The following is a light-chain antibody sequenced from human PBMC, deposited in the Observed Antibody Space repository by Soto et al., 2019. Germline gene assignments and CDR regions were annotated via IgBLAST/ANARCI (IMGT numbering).Light chain of an antibody. Sequence: DIQMTQSPSTLSGSVGDRVTITCRASQTISSWLAWYQQKPGKAPKLLIYGASNLQSGVPSRFSGSGSGADFTLTISSLQPEDFATYYCQQSFSTPPTFGQGTKVEI. CDR2: GAS. CDR3: QQSFSTPPT. V-gene: IGKV1-5*01. J-gene: IGKJ1*01. CDR1: QTISSW.